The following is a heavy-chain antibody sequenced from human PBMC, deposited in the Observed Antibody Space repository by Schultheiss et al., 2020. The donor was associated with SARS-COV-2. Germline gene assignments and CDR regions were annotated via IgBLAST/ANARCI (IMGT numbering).Heavy chain of an antibody. J-gene: IGHJ4*02. D-gene: IGHD6-19*01. Sequence: GGSLRLSCVASGFAFSSAWMTWVRQAPGRGLEWVGRIQSDTEGGTADYAAPVRGRFTISRDDSKNTLYLQMSSLEAEDTAVYYCARDLKAVAVFGFDYWGQGTLVTVSS. V-gene: IGHV3-15*01. CDR3: ARDLKAVAVFGFDY. CDR2: IQSDTEGGTA. CDR1: GFAFSSAW.